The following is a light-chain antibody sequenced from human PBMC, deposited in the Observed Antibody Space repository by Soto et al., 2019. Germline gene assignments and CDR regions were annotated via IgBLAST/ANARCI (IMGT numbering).Light chain of an antibody. CDR1: SADLGGYNY. CDR2: EFT. J-gene: IGLJ2*01. V-gene: IGLV2-8*01. CDR3: GSYTDTNTGL. Sequence: SALTQPPSASGSPGQSVTISCTGISADLGGYNYVSWYQQHPGKAPRLIIYEFTKRPSGVPDRFSGSNSANTASLTVSGLQAEDEADYYCGSYTDTNTGLFGGGTKLTVL.